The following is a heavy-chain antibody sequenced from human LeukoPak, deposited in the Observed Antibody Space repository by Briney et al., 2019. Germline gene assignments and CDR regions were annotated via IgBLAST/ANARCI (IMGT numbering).Heavy chain of an antibody. D-gene: IGHD6-13*01. J-gene: IGHJ4*02. Sequence: GGSLRLSCAASGLTFSSYSMNWVRQAPGKGLECVSSITSISSYIYYADSVKGRFTISRNNAKNSLYLQMTSLRAEDTAVYYCAKGNQRYSSTWYGVDYSGQGTLVTVSS. CDR3: AKGNQRYSSTWYGVDY. V-gene: IGHV3-21*01. CDR2: ITSISSYI. CDR1: GLTFSSYS.